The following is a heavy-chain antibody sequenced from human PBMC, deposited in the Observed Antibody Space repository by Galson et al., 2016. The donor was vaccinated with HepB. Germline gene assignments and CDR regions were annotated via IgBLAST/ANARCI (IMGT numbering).Heavy chain of an antibody. J-gene: IGHJ6*03. CDR1: GFAFSSYA. CDR2: ISDSGGTT. CDR3: AKGGGGSSSWQKYYYYYYMDV. Sequence: SLRLSCAASGFAFSSYAMSWVRQAPGKGLEWVSGISDSGGTTYYADSVKGRFTISRDNSKNTLYLQMHRLRAEDTAVYYCAKGGGGSSSWQKYYYYYYMDVWGKGTTVTVSS. V-gene: IGHV3-23*01. D-gene: IGHD6-13*01.